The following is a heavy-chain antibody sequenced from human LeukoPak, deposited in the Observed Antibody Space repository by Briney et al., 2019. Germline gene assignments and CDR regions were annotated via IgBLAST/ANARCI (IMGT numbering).Heavy chain of an antibody. Sequence: GGTLRLSCTASVFTFSNYAMSWVRRPPGKGLEWVSTISGSDGSTYYADSVKELFTISRDNSKNTLYLQMNSLRVEDTAIYYCAKGRGYCTGGSCYSDYWGQGTLVTVSS. CDR1: VFTFSNYA. D-gene: IGHD2-15*01. J-gene: IGHJ4*02. CDR2: ISGSDGST. V-gene: IGHV3-23*01. CDR3: AKGRGYCTGGSCYSDY.